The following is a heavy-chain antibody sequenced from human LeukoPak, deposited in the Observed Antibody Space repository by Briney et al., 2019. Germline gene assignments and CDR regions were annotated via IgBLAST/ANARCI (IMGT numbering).Heavy chain of an antibody. CDR3: ARVPTIFGVVMYYFDY. V-gene: IGHV4-59*01. D-gene: IGHD3-3*01. Sequence: SETLSLTCTVSGGSISNYYWSWFRQPPGKGLEWIGYIYSSGSTNYKLSLKTRVTISEDTSKNQFSLRLGSVTAADTAVYYCARVPTIFGVVMYYFDYWGQGNLVTVSS. J-gene: IGHJ4*02. CDR2: IYSSGST. CDR1: GGSISNYY.